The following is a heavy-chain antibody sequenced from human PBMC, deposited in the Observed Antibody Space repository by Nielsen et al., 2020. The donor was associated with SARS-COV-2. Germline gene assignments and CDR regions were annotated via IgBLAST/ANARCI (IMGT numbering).Heavy chain of an antibody. V-gene: IGHV3-33*01. J-gene: IGHJ6*03. CDR1: GFTFSSYG. Sequence: GGSLRLSCAVSGFTFSSYGMHWVRQAPGKGLEWVAVIWFDGSNKYYTDSVKGRFTISRDNSKNRMYLQMNSLRAEDTAVYYCAGGADFWSGTQKYYMDVWGKGTTVTVSS. CDR3: AGGADFWSGTQKYYMDV. D-gene: IGHD3-3*01. CDR2: IWFDGSNK.